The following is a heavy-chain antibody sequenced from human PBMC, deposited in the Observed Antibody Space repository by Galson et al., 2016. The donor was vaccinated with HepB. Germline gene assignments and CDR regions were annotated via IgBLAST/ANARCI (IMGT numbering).Heavy chain of an antibody. Sequence: LRLSCAASGFTFDDYTMHWVRPAPGKGLEWVSLVSWDATTIYYTDSVKGRFTISRDNSKNSLYLQMNSLTSEDTALYYCARETTIWCNGFQYWGQGTLVTVSS. CDR1: GFTFDDYT. CDR3: ARETTIWCNGFQY. D-gene: IGHD2-8*01. V-gene: IGHV3-43*01. CDR2: VSWDATTI. J-gene: IGHJ4*02.